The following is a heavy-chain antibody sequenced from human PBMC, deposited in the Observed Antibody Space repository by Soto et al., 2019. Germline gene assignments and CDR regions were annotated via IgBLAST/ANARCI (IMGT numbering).Heavy chain of an antibody. D-gene: IGHD1-7*01. V-gene: IGHV3-48*03. CDR1: GFTFSSYE. Sequence: EVQLVESGGGLVQPRGSLRLSCAASGFTFSSYEMNWVRQAPGKGLEWVSYISSSGSTIYYADSVKGRFTISRDNAKNSLYLQMNSLRAEDTAVYYCARDQGTNYGMDVWGQGTTVTVSS. CDR2: ISSSGSTI. J-gene: IGHJ6*02. CDR3: ARDQGTNYGMDV.